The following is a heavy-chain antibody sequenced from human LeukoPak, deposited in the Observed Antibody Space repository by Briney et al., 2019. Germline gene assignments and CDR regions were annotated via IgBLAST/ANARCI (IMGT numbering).Heavy chain of an antibody. D-gene: IGHD6-19*01. J-gene: IGHJ4*02. CDR1: GGSISSSTYY. CDR2: LYYSGST. V-gene: IGHV4-39*01. CDR3: ARQHSSGWLLDY. Sequence: SETLSLTCTVSGGSISSSTYYWGWICQPPGKGLEWIGSLYYSGSTYYNPSLKSRVTISEDTSNNQFSLKLSSVTAADTAVYYCARQHSSGWLLDYWGQGTLVTVSS.